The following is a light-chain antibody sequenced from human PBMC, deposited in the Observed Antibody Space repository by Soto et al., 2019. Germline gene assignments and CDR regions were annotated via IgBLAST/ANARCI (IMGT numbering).Light chain of an antibody. CDR1: QSITSTY. CDR3: QQYGSSPPGT. J-gene: IGKJ1*01. V-gene: IGKV3-20*01. Sequence: EIVLTQSPGTLSLSPGERATLSCRTSQSITSTYVAWYQHKPGQTPRLLIYGASRRATGISDRFSGSGSGTDFTLTISRLEPEDSAVYYCQQYGSSPPGTFGQGTKVEIK. CDR2: GAS.